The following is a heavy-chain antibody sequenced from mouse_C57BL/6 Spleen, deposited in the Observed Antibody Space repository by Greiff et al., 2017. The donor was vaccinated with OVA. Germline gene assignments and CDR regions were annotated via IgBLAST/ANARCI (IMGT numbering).Heavy chain of an antibody. CDR2: IYPRSGNT. J-gene: IGHJ2*01. V-gene: IGHV1-81*01. CDR3: ARVYSNYLDY. Sequence: QVHVKQSGAELARPGASVKLSCKASGYTFTSYGISWVKQRTGQGLEWIGEIYPRSGNTYYNEKFKGKATLTADKSSSTAYMKLRSLTSEDAAVYFCARVYSNYLDYWGQGTTLTVSS. CDR1: GYTFTSYG. D-gene: IGHD2-5*01.